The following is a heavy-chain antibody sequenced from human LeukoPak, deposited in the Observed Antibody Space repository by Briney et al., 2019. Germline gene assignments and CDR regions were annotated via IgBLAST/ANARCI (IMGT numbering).Heavy chain of an antibody. D-gene: IGHD3-3*01. J-gene: IGHJ5*02. V-gene: IGHV3-7*01. CDR3: GRDAYDDASKP. Sequence: GGSLRLSCAASGFTLSGYWMTWVRQAPGKGLEWVANLRPDGRDKYYADSVKGRFTISRDNTKNSLYLLMNGLRAADTALYYVGRDAYDDASKPWGQGALVTVSS. CDR2: LRPDGRDK. CDR1: GFTLSGYW.